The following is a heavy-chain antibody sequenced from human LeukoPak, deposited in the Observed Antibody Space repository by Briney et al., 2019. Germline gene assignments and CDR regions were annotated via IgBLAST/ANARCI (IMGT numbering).Heavy chain of an antibody. J-gene: IGHJ4*02. D-gene: IGHD1-26*01. CDR3: ARVGSGSFDY. CDR1: GGSISSYY. CDR2: NSYSGNT. V-gene: IGHV4-59*01. Sequence: SETLSLTCTVPGGSISSYYWSWIRQTPGKGLEWIGFNSYSGNTNYNPSLKSRVTISVDTSKNHFSLNLDSVTAADTAVYFCARVGSGSFDYWGQGTLVTVSS.